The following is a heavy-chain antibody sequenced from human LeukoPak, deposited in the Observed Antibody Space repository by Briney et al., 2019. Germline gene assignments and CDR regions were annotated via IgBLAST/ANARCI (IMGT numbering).Heavy chain of an antibody. CDR3: ARGLHRGQLNWFDP. J-gene: IGHJ5*02. V-gene: IGHV3-21*01. CDR1: GFTFSSYG. CDR2: ISSSSSYI. D-gene: IGHD1-14*01. Sequence: PGGSLRLSCAASGFTFSSYGMNWVRQAPGKGLEWVSSISSSSSYIYYADSVKGRFTISRDNAKNSLYLQMNSLRAEDTAVYYCARGLHRGQLNWFDPWGQGTLVTVSS.